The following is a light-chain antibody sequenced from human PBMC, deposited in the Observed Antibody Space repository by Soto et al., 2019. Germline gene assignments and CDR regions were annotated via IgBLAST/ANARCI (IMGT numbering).Light chain of an antibody. CDR1: QSISSSY. J-gene: IGKJ4*01. Sequence: ENALTQSPGTLSLSPGERATLSCRASQSISSSYLAWYQQKPGQTPRLLIYNASSRATGIPDRFSASGCGADFTLTISRLEAEDFAVDYCQQYGDSLLTFGGGTKVEIK. CDR3: QQYGDSLLT. V-gene: IGKV3-20*01. CDR2: NAS.